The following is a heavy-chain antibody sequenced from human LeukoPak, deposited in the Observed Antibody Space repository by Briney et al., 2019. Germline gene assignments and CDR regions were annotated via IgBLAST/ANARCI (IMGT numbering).Heavy chain of an antibody. D-gene: IGHD3-10*01. Sequence: GGTLRLSCAVSGFTFSSYWMSWVRQAPGKGLEWVTNIKQDGSEKYYVASVKGRFTNSRDNAKNSLYLQMNSLRVEDTAVYYCARDYYDGSGTWGQGTLATVSS. CDR1: GFTFSSYW. CDR3: ARDYYDGSGT. CDR2: IKQDGSEK. J-gene: IGHJ4*02. V-gene: IGHV3-7*04.